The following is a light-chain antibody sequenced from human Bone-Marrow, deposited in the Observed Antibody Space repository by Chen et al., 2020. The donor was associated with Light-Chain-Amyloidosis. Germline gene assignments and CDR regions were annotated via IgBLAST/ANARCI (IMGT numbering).Light chain of an antibody. CDR3: QSADSSGTYEVI. CDR1: DLPTQY. V-gene: IGLV3-25*03. J-gene: IGLJ2*01. CDR2: RDT. Sequence: SYELTQQPSVSVSPGQTARITCSGDDLPTQYAYWYQQKPGQAPALVIHRDTERPSGISERFSGSSSGTTATLTIGGVQAEDEAYYHCQSADSSGTYEVIFGGGTKLTVL.